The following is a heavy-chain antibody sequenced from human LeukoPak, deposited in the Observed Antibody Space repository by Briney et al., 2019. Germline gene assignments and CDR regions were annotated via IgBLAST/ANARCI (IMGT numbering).Heavy chain of an antibody. V-gene: IGHV3-23*01. J-gene: IGHJ4*02. Sequence: GGSLRLSCAASGFTFSSYAISWVRQAPGKGLEWVSAISGSGGSTYYADSVKGRFTISRDNSKNTLYLQMNSLRAEDTAVYYCAKGLTMIVVVNGFDYWGQGTLVTVSS. CDR3: AKGLTMIVVVNGFDY. CDR2: ISGSGGST. CDR1: GFTFSSYA. D-gene: IGHD3-22*01.